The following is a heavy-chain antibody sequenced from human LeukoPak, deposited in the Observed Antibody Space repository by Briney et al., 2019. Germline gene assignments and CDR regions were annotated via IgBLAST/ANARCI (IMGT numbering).Heavy chain of an antibody. CDR3: AREQWLALFDY. Sequence: GGSLRLSCGASGFTFSRYAMSWVRQAPGKGLQWVSEIGGSGGAIYYADSVKGRFTISRDNAKNSLYLQMNSLRAEDTALYYCAREQWLALFDYWGQGTLVTVSS. D-gene: IGHD6-19*01. J-gene: IGHJ4*02. CDR1: GFTFSRYA. V-gene: IGHV3-23*01. CDR2: IGGSGGAI.